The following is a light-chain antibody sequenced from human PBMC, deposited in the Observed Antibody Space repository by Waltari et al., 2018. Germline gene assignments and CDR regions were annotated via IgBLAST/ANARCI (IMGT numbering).Light chain of an antibody. CDR1: QSVSSY. CDR2: DAS. Sequence: EIVLTQSPATLSLSPGQRATLSCRASQSVSSYLAWYQQKPGQAPRLLIYDASNRLTGIPAVFSGGGSGTDFTLTISSLEPEDFAVYYCQQRSSWPLTFGGGTKVEIK. CDR3: QQRSSWPLT. V-gene: IGKV3-11*01. J-gene: IGKJ4*01.